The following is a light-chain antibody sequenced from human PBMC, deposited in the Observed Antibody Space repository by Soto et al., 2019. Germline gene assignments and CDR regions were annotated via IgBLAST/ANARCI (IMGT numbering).Light chain of an antibody. CDR2: DNN. CDR3: GTWDNSLSAVV. J-gene: IGLJ2*01. CDR1: SSNIGNNY. Sequence: QSVLTQPPSVSAAPGQKVTISCSGSSSNIGNNYVSWYQQLPGTAPKLLIYDNNKRPSGIPDRFSGSKSVTSATLGITGLQTGDEADYYCGTWDNSLSAVVFGGGTKVTVL. V-gene: IGLV1-51*01.